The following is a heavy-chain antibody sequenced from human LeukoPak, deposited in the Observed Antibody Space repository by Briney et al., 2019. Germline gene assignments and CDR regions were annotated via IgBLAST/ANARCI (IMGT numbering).Heavy chain of an antibody. CDR1: GGSINSYY. V-gene: IGHV4-4*07. CDR2: IYTSGST. D-gene: IGHD6-13*01. J-gene: IGHJ4*02. CDR3: ASQASSWYYFDY. Sequence: PSETLSLTCTVSGGSINSYYWSWIRQPAGKGLEWIGRIYTSGSTNYNPSLKSRVTISLDTSKNQFSLKLSSVTAADTAVYYCASQASSWYYFDYWGQGTLVTVSS.